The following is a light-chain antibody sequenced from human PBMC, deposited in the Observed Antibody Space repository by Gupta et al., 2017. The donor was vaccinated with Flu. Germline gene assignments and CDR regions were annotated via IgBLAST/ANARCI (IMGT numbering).Light chain of an antibody. J-gene: IGLJ1*01. CDR3: QAWDSSTYV. CDR1: KLGYKY. CDR2: QDT. Sequence: SFDLTLPPSVSVSPGQTASITCSGDKLGYKYASWYQQKPGQSPLLIIYQDTKRPSGIPVRFSASNSGNTATLTISGTQPMDEAEYYCQAWDSSTYVFGTGTKVTVL. V-gene: IGLV3-1*01.